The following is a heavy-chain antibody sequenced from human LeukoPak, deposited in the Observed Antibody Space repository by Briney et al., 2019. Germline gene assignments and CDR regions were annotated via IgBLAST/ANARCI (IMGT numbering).Heavy chain of an antibody. CDR3: AQALWSGYSRRAFDI. V-gene: IGHV1-18*01. J-gene: IGHJ3*02. Sequence: GASVKVSCKASGYTFTSYGISWVRQAPGQGLEWMGWISAYNGNTNYAQKLQGRVTITADKSTSTAYMELSSLRSEDTAVYYCAQALWSGYSRRAFDIWGQGTMVTVSS. CDR2: ISAYNGNT. CDR1: GYTFTSYG. D-gene: IGHD3-3*01.